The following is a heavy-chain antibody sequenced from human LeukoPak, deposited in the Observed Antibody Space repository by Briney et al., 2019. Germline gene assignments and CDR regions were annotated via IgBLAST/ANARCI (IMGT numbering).Heavy chain of an antibody. CDR1: GGSFSGYY. J-gene: IGHJ4*02. Sequence: PSETLSLTCAVYGGSFSGYYWSWIRQPPGKGLEWIGEINHSGSTNYNPSLKSRVTISVDTSKNQFSLKLSSVTAADTAVYYCARSPFLEWSSYFDYWGQGTLVTVSS. CDR3: ARSPFLEWSSYFDY. D-gene: IGHD3-3*01. V-gene: IGHV4-34*01. CDR2: INHSGST.